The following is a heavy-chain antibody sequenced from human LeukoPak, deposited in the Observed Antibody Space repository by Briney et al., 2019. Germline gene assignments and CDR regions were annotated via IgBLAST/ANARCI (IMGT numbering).Heavy chain of an antibody. Sequence: ASVKVSCKASGYTFTSYDINWVRQAPGQGLEWMGWMNPNSGNTGYAQKFQGRVTMTRNTSISTAYMELSSLRSEDTAVYYCARGSHYYYYMDVWGKGTTVTISS. CDR1: GYTFTSYD. J-gene: IGHJ6*03. V-gene: IGHV1-8*01. CDR3: ARGSHYYYYMDV. CDR2: MNPNSGNT.